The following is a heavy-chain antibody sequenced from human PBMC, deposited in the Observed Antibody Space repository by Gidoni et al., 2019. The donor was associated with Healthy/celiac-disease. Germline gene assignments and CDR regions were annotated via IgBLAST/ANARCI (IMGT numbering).Heavy chain of an antibody. CDR2: IYSGGST. CDR3: ARDNGYCSSTSCPWSYYYYGMDV. Sequence: EVQLVETGGGLIQPGGSLRLSCAASGFTVRSNSMSCVRQAPGKGLEWVSVIYSGGSTYYADSVKGRFTISRDNSKNTLYLQMNSLRAEDTAVYYCARDNGYCSSTSCPWSYYYYGMDVWGQGTTVTVSS. D-gene: IGHD2-2*03. V-gene: IGHV3-53*02. J-gene: IGHJ6*02. CDR1: GFTVRSNS.